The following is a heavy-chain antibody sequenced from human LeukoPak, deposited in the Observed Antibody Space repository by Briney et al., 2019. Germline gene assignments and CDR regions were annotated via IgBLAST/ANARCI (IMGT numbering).Heavy chain of an antibody. CDR3: ARGNDYGDYSNWFDP. J-gene: IGHJ5*02. CDR2: ISYDGSNK. CDR1: GFTFSSYG. V-gene: IGHV3-30*03. D-gene: IGHD4-17*01. Sequence: GRSLRLSCAASGFTFSSYGMHWVRQAPGKGLEWVAVISYDGSNKYYADSVKGRFTISRDNSKNTLYLQMNSLRAEDTAVYYCARGNDYGDYSNWFDPWGQGTLVTVSS.